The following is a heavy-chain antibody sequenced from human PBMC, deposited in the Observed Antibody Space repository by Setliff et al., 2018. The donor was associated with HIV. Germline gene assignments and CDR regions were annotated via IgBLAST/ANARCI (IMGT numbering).Heavy chain of an antibody. D-gene: IGHD3-10*01. CDR3: ARLNGSGSP. CDR2: IYASGST. J-gene: IGHJ5*02. CDR1: GGPISSYY. V-gene: IGHV4-4*07. Sequence: KASETLSLTCTVSGGPISSYYWSWIRQPAGKGLEWIGRIYASGSTNYNPSLKSRVTISVDTCKNQFSLRLSSVTAADTAVYYCARLNGSGSPWGQGTLVTVSS.